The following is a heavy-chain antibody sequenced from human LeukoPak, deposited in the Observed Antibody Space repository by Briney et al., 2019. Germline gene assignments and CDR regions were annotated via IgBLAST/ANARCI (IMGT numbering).Heavy chain of an antibody. J-gene: IGHJ6*02. V-gene: IGHV4-4*07. CDR1: GGSISSYY. CDR3: ARDRAPKGSGSYTYGMDV. CDR2: IYTSGST. D-gene: IGHD3-10*01. Sequence: SETLSLTCTVSGGSISSYYWSWIRQPAGKGLEWIGRIYTSGSTNYNPSLKSRVTMSVDTSKNQFSLRLSSVTAADTAVYYCARDRAPKGSGSYTYGMDVWGQGTTVTVS.